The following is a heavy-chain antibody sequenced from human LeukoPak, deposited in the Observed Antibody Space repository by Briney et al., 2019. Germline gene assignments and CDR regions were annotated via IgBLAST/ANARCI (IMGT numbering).Heavy chain of an antibody. CDR2: TSGSGGST. CDR3: AKDGIVVSYFDY. Sequence: GGSLRLSCAASGFSFSDYAMNWVRPAPGKGVEWVSGTSGSGGSTYYSDSVKGRFTISRDNSKNTLYPQMSSLRAEDTAMYYCAKDGIVVSYFDYWGQGTLVTVSS. D-gene: IGHD3-22*01. J-gene: IGHJ4*02. CDR1: GFSFSDYA. V-gene: IGHV3-23*01.